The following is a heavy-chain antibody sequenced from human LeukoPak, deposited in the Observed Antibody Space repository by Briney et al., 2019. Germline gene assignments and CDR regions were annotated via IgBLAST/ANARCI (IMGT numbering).Heavy chain of an antibody. J-gene: IGHJ4*02. CDR2: IKEDGSEK. Sequence: PGGSLRLSCAASGFTFSGSLMTWVRQAPGKGLEWLANIKEDGSEKFYVDSVKGRFTISRDNAKNSLYLQMNSLRAEDTAVYYCARDQRASPAPADYWGQGTLVTVSP. V-gene: IGHV3-7*01. CDR3: ARDQRASPAPADY. CDR1: GFTFSGSL.